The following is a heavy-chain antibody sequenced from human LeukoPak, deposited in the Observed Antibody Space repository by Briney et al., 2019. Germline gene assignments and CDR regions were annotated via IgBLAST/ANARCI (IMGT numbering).Heavy chain of an antibody. D-gene: IGHD5-18*01. V-gene: IGHV3-53*01. CDR2: IYSGGGT. J-gene: IGHJ4*02. CDR1: GFTGSSNY. CDR3: AREVGGYSYAYFDY. Sequence: GGYLRRYSAASGFTGSSNYMSWVRQAPGQGLEWVSVIYSGGGTYYAASVKGRFTISRDNSKNTLYLQMNSLRGEDTAVYYCAREVGGYSYAYFDYWGQGTLVTVSS.